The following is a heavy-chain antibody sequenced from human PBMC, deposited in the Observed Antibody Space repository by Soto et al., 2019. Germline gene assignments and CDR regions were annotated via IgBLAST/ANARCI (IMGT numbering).Heavy chain of an antibody. D-gene: IGHD3-3*01. J-gene: IGHJ4*02. V-gene: IGHV4-59*01. CDR2: IYYSGST. CDR3: AREVPFSIFGVVITPYFDF. CDR1: DCSISSND. Sequence: TGTLSLTCNVSDCSISSNDWSCIHHPPGKRLEWIVYIYYSGSTNYNPSLKSRVTISVDTSKNQFSLKLSSVTAADTAVYYCAREVPFSIFGVVITPYFDFWGKGTLVPVSS.